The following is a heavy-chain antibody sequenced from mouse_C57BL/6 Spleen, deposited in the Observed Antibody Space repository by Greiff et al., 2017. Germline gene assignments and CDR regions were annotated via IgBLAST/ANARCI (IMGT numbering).Heavy chain of an antibody. CDR2: FYPGSGSI. D-gene: IGHD1-1*01. J-gene: IGHJ2*01. CDR3: ARRTTTVVAPYFDY. V-gene: IGHV1-62-2*01. Sequence: QVQLQQSGAELVKPGASVKLSCKASGYTFTEYTIHWVKQRSGQGLEWIGWFYPGSGSIKYNEKFKDKATLTADTSSSTVYMELRRLTSEDSALYFCARRTTTVVAPYFDYWGQGTTLTVSS. CDR1: GYTFTEYT.